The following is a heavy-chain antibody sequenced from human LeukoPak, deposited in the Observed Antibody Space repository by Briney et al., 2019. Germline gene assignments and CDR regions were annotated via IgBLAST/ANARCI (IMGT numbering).Heavy chain of an antibody. D-gene: IGHD4-17*01. Sequence: GASVKVSCEASGYTFTGYYMHWVRQAPGQGLEWMGWINPNSGGTNYAHKFQGRVTMTRDTSISTAYMELSRLRSDDTAVYYCASRRGYGDYSLNWFDPWGQGTLVTVSS. CDR1: GYTFTGYY. J-gene: IGHJ5*02. CDR2: INPNSGGT. V-gene: IGHV1-2*07. CDR3: ASRRGYGDYSLNWFDP.